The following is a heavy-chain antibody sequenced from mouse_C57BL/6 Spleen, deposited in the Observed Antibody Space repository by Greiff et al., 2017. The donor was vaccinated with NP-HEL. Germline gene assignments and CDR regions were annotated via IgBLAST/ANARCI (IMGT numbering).Heavy chain of an antibody. CDR2: IYPGDGDT. Sequence: VQLQESGPELVKPGASVKISCKASGYAFSSSWMNWVKQRPGKGLEWIGRIYPGDGDTNYNGKFKGKATLTADKSSSTAYMQLSSLTSEDSAVYFCARGYYYGSSPYYAMDYWGQGTSVTVSS. V-gene: IGHV1-82*01. J-gene: IGHJ4*01. D-gene: IGHD1-1*01. CDR1: GYAFSSSW. CDR3: ARGYYYGSSPYYAMDY.